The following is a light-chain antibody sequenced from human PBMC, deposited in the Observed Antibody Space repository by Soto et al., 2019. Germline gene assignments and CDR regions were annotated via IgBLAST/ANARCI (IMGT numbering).Light chain of an antibody. CDR3: SSYTRTTTLVV. V-gene: IGLV2-14*01. CDR1: SSDVGAYDY. Sequence: QSVLTQPGSVSGSPGQSITISCTGTSSDVGAYDYVSWYQQHPGKAPKLMIYDVSNRPSGVSNRFSGSKSGNTASLTISGLQTEDEADDYCSSYTRTTTLVVFGGGTKLTV. CDR2: DVS. J-gene: IGLJ2*01.